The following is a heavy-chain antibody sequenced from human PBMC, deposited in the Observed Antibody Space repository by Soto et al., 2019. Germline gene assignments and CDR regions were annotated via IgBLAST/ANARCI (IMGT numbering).Heavy chain of an antibody. V-gene: IGHV3-48*01. J-gene: IGHJ5*02. CDR3: AREGDSSGWYNWFDP. CDR2: ISSSSSTI. D-gene: IGHD3-22*01. Sequence: GGSLRFSCAASGFTFSSYSMNWVRQAPGKGLEWVSYISSSSSTIYYADSVKGRFTISRDNAKNSLYLQMNSLRAEDTAVYYCAREGDSSGWYNWFDPWGQGTLVTVSS. CDR1: GFTFSSYS.